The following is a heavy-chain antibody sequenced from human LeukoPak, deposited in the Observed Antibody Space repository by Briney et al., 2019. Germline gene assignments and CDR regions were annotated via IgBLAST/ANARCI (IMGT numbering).Heavy chain of an antibody. J-gene: IGHJ4*02. CDR2: ISGSGGST. Sequence: GGSLRLSCAASGFTFSSYAMGWVRQAPGKGLEWVSAISGSGGSTYYADSAKGRFTISRDNSKNTLYLQMDSLRAEDTAVYYCAKAPGLRYFDFWGQGTLVTVSS. CDR3: AKAPGLRYFDF. CDR1: GFTFSSYA. V-gene: IGHV3-23*01. D-gene: IGHD3-9*01.